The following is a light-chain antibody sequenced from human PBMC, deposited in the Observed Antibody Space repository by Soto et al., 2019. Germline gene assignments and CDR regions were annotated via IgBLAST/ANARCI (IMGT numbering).Light chain of an antibody. CDR1: HIISSS. CDR2: DAS. V-gene: IGKV3-11*01. J-gene: IGKJ5*01. CDR3: QQRSDWSPIT. Sequence: EIVLTQSPATLSFSPGEGATLSCRASHIISSSLAWYQQKPGQAPRLLIYDASARATGIPGRFSGSGSGTDFTLTISSLEPEDFGVYYCQQRSDWSPITFGQGTRLEIK.